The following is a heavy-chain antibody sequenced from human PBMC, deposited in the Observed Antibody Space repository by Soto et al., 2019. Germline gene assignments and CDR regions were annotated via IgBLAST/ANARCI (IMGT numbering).Heavy chain of an antibody. J-gene: IGHJ3*02. V-gene: IGHV4-39*01. D-gene: IGHD2-15*01. CDR1: GDSISSSLYY. Sequence: SETLSLTCTVSGDSISSSLYYWGWIRQPPGKGLEWIGSMYYSGNTHYSPSLKSRVTLSADTSKNQFSLKLTSVTAADTALYYCARQWCRGGGFSAFDIWGQGTMVTVS. CDR2: MYYSGNT. CDR3: ARQWCRGGGFSAFDI.